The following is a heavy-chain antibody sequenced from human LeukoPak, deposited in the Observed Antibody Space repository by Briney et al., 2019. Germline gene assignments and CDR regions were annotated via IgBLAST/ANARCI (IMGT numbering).Heavy chain of an antibody. CDR1: GGSISSYY. J-gene: IGHJ4*02. V-gene: IGHV4-59*01. Sequence: SSETLSLTCTVSGGSISSYYWSWLRQPPGKGLEWIGYIYYSGSTNYNPSLKSRVTISVDTSKNQFSLKLSSVTAADTAVYYCASYSSSRPWVYWGQGTLVAVSS. CDR2: IYYSGST. D-gene: IGHD6-13*01. CDR3: ASYSSSRPWVY.